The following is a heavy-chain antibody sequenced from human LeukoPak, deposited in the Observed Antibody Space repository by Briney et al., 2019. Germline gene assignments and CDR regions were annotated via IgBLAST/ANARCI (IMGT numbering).Heavy chain of an antibody. V-gene: IGHV3-30*04. CDR2: ISYDGSNK. Sequence: PGGSLRLSCAASGFTFSSYAMHWVRQAPGKGLEWVAVISYDGSNKYYADSVKGRFTISRDNSKNTLYLQMNSLRAEDTAVYYCAKDLVGAQGYFDYWGQGTLVTVSS. D-gene: IGHD1-26*01. J-gene: IGHJ4*02. CDR3: AKDLVGAQGYFDY. CDR1: GFTFSSYA.